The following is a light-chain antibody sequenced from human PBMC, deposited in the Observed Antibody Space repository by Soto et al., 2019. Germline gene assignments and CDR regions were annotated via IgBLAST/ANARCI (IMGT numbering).Light chain of an antibody. J-gene: IGKJ5*01. V-gene: IGKV3-11*01. Sequence: EIVLTQSPSTLSLAPWEISSVSCRASQSVSSYLAWYQQKPGQAPRLLIYETSNRATGIPARFSGSGSGTEFTLTINSLQTDDFATYYCQQYDSYYTFGQGTRLEI. CDR2: ETS. CDR1: QSVSSY. CDR3: QQYDSYYT.